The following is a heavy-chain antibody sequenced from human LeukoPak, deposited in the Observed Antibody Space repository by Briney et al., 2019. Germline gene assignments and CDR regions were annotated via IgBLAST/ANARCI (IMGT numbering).Heavy chain of an antibody. CDR3: ASHYSSGWYETEYFQH. Sequence: SETLSLTCAVCGGSFSGYYWSWIRQPPGKGLEWIGEINHSGSTNYNPSLKSRVTISVDTSKNQFSLKLSSVTAADTAVYYCASHYSSGWYETEYFQHWGQGTLVTVSS. J-gene: IGHJ1*01. CDR2: INHSGST. V-gene: IGHV4-34*01. CDR1: GGSFSGYY. D-gene: IGHD6-19*01.